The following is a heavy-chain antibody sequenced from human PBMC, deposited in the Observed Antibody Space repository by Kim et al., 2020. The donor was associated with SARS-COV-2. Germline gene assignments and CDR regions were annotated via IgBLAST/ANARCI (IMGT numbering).Heavy chain of an antibody. V-gene: IGHV3-23*01. D-gene: IGHD1-7*01. J-gene: IGHJ3*02. Sequence: YADSVKGQLNSSRAKSKNTLYLQMNTLRDEDTAVYYCAKVDRTTGYVFDIWGQGTMVTVAS. CDR3: AKVDRTTGYVFDI.